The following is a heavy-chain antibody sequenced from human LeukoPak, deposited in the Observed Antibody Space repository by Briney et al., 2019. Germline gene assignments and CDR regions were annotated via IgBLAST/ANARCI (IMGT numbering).Heavy chain of an antibody. CDR2: ISTYTGDT. CDR3: ARDHSDGRYCSGGTCYSGDY. D-gene: IGHD2-15*01. Sequence: ASGKVSCKSSGYTFTNYGVSWVRQAPGQGLEWMGWISTYTGDTNYAQRLQGRVTITTDTSTTTTYMELRSLRSDDTAVYYCARDHSDGRYCSGGTCYSGDYWGQGTLVSVSS. CDR1: GYTFTNYG. V-gene: IGHV1-18*01. J-gene: IGHJ4*02.